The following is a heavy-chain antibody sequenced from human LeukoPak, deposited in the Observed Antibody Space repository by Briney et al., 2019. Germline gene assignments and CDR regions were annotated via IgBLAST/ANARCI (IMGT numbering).Heavy chain of an antibody. V-gene: IGHV1-2*06. CDR3: ATDAYYYDSSAYSTSVHYFDY. CDR1: GYTFTGYY. J-gene: IGHJ4*02. D-gene: IGHD3-22*01. CDR2: INPNSGGT. Sequence: APVKVSCKASGYTFTGYYMHWVRQAPGQGLEWMGRINPNSGGTDYAQKFQGRITMTRDTSISTAYMELSRLRSDDTAVYYCATDAYYYDSSAYSTSVHYFDYWGQGTLVTVSS.